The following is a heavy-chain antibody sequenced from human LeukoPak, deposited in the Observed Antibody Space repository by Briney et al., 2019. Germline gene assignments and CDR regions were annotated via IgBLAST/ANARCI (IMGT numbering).Heavy chain of an antibody. D-gene: IGHD3-22*01. CDR1: GGSFSGYY. J-gene: IGHJ4*02. CDR2: INHSGST. V-gene: IGHV4-34*01. Sequence: PSETLSLTCAVYGGSFSGYYWSWIRQPPGKGLEWIGEINHSGSTNYNPSLKSRVTISVDTSKNQFSLKLSSVTAADTAVYYCAREGGSGYYYVDYWGQGTLVTVSS. CDR3: AREGGSGYYYVDY.